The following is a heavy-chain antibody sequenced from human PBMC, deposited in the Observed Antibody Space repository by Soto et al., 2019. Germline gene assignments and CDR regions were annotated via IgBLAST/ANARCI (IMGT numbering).Heavy chain of an antibody. CDR3: HARGPLPTAGNGEYYYYGMDV. V-gene: IGHV4-30-2*01. J-gene: IGHJ6*02. CDR2: LYHSGST. CDR1: GGTNISGCYS. Sequence: SETLSLTFAVSGGTNISGCYSLSCIPEPPGKGPEWIGYLYHSGSTYYNPSLKSRVTISVDRSKNQFSLELSSVTAADTAVYYCHARGPLPTAGNGEYYYYGMDVWGQGTTVTVSS. D-gene: IGHD1-26*01.